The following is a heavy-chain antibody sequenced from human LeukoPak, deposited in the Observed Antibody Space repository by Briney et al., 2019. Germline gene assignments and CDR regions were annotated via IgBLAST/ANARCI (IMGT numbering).Heavy chain of an antibody. V-gene: IGHV3-21*01. Sequence: PGGSLRLSRAASGFTFSSYTMNWVRQAPGKGLEWVSSISSSSSYIYCADSVKGRLTISRDNAKNSLYLQMNSLRAEDTAVYYCARDPTPRYCSGGSCYTHYGMDVWGQGTTVTVSS. CDR3: ARDPTPRYCSGGSCYTHYGMDV. CDR2: ISSSSSYI. J-gene: IGHJ6*02. D-gene: IGHD2-15*01. CDR1: GFTFSSYT.